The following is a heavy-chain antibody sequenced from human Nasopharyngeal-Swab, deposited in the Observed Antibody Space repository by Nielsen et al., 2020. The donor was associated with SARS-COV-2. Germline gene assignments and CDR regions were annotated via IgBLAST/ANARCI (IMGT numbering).Heavy chain of an antibody. V-gene: IGHV3-23*01. Sequence: LSLTCAAPGFTFSSYAMSWVRQAPGEGLEWVSVISGSDHTTYYADSVKGRFTISRDNSKNTVNLQMNSLRVEDTAIYYCAKDRDSGDDSDDYYHYYGMDVWGQGTTVTVFS. D-gene: IGHD5-12*01. J-gene: IGHJ6*02. CDR3: AKDRDSGDDSDDYYHYYGMDV. CDR2: ISGSDHTT. CDR1: GFTFSSYA.